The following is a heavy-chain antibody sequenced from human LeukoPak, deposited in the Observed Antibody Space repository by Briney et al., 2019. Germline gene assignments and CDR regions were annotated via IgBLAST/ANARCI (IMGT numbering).Heavy chain of an antibody. CDR1: GYSISSGYY. Sequence: PSETLSLTCAVSGYSISSGYYWGWIRQPPGKGPEWIGSIYHSGSTYYNPSLKSRVTISVDTSKNQFSLKLSSVTAADTAVYYCARDERFTIFGVVISGNYYFDYWGQGTLVTVSS. V-gene: IGHV4-38-2*02. CDR2: IYHSGST. J-gene: IGHJ4*02. CDR3: ARDERFTIFGVVISGNYYFDY. D-gene: IGHD3-3*01.